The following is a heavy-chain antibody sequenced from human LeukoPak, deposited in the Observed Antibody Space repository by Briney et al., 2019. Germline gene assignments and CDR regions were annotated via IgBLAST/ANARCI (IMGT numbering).Heavy chain of an antibody. CDR1: GYTFTGYY. D-gene: IGHD5-18*01. J-gene: IGHJ4*02. CDR2: INPNSGGT. V-gene: IGHV1-2*02. CDR3: ARAGTAMVIYYFDY. Sequence: ASVKVSCKASGYTFTGYYMHWVRQAPGQGLEWMGWINPNSGGTNYAQKFQGRVTMTRDTSISTAYMELSSLSTEDTAVYYCARAGTAMVIYYFDYWGQGTLVTVSS.